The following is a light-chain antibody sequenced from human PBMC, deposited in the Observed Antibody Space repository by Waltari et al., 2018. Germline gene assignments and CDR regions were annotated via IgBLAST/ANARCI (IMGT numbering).Light chain of an antibody. Sequence: QSALIQPPSVSGSPGQSVAIYCTGTNTAIGSYNFFSWYQQFPGPAPKLWIYEVTNRPSGVPDRFSGSKSGYTASLAISGLQPEDEADYYCSSYTTSSTVIFGGGTKLTVL. V-gene: IGLV2-18*02. J-gene: IGLJ2*01. CDR3: SSYTTSSTVI. CDR2: EVT. CDR1: NTAIGSYNF.